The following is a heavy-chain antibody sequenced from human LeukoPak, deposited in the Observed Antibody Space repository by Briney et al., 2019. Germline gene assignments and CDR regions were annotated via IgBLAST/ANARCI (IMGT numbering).Heavy chain of an antibody. J-gene: IGHJ4*02. V-gene: IGHV1-69*04. D-gene: IGHD3-22*01. CDR2: IIPIFGIA. CDR1: GGTFSSYA. Sequence: ASVKVSCKASGGTFSSYAISWVRQAPGQGLEWMGRIIPIFGIANYAQKFQGRVTITADKSTSTAYMELSSLRSEDTAVYYCASGGGYYYDSSGYWFDYWGQGILVTVSS. CDR3: ASGGGYYYDSSGYWFDY.